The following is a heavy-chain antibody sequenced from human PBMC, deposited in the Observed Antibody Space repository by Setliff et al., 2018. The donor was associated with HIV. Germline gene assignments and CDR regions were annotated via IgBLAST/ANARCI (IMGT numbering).Heavy chain of an antibody. J-gene: IGHJ6*03. CDR3: AGGEVRSRYVSSRAPFYHYYYYMGV. D-gene: IGHD6-13*01. CDR1: GGSFSDYY. Sequence: PSETLSLTCVVYGGSFSDYYWTWIRQPPEKGLEWIGKINYSGSTDYNSSLRSRVTISVDTSKNQISLKLTSVTAADTAVYYCAGGEVRSRYVSSRAPFYHYYYYMGVWGKGTTVTVSS. V-gene: IGHV4-34*01. CDR2: INYSGST.